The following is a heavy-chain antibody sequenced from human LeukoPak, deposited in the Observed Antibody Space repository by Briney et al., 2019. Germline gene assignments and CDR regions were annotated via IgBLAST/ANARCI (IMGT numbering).Heavy chain of an antibody. V-gene: IGHV4-4*02. D-gene: IGHD5-18*01. J-gene: IGHJ6*02. CDR1: GGSISSSNW. Sequence: SETLSLTCAVSGGSISSSNWWSWVRQPPGKGLEWIGEVYHSGSTNYNPSLKSRVTISVDKSKNQSSLKLSSVTAADTAVYYCARDLLVAIQDVWGQGTTVTVSS. CDR3: ARDLLVAIQDV. CDR2: VYHSGST.